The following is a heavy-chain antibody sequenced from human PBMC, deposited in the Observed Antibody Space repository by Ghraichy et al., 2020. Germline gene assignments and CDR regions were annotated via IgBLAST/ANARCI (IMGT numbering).Heavy chain of an antibody. V-gene: IGHV3-23*01. CDR3: AKEGYYCFDN. CDR1: GFTFNNYA. Sequence: GSLRLSCAASGFTFNNYAMNWVRQAPGKGLEWVSRVSTDGGSTWYADSVKGRFTISRDNSKNTVYLQMNSLRAEDTAIYHCAKEGYYCFDNWAQGTLVTVSS. J-gene: IGHJ4*02. CDR2: VSTDGGST. D-gene: IGHD1-1*01.